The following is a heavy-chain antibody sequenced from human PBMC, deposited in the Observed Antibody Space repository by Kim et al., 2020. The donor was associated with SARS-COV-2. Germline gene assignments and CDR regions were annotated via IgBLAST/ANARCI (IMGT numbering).Heavy chain of an antibody. CDR2: INSDGSST. Sequence: GGSLRLSCAASGFTFSSYWMHWVRQAPGKGLVWVSRINSDGSSTSYADSVKGRFTISRDNAKNTLYLQMNSLRAEDTAVYYCARGGIAARQNWFDPWGQGTLVTVSS. CDR3: ARGGIAARQNWFDP. D-gene: IGHD6-6*01. J-gene: IGHJ5*02. V-gene: IGHV3-74*01. CDR1: GFTFSSYW.